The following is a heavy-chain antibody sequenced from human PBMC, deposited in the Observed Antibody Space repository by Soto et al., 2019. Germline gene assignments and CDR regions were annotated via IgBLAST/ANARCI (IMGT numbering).Heavy chain of an antibody. D-gene: IGHD3-22*01. CDR1: GGSISSYY. J-gene: IGHJ4*02. CDR2: IYYSGST. CDR3: ARGDYYDSSGYPGY. V-gene: IGHV4-59*01. Sequence: SETLSLTCTVSGGSISSYYWSWIRQPPGKGLEWIGYIYYSGSTNYNPSLKSRVTISVDTSKNQFSPKLSSVTAADTAVYYCARGDYYDSSGYPGYWGQGTLVTVSS.